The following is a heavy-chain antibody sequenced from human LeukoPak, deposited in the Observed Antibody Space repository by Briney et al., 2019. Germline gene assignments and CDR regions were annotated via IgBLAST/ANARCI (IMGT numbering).Heavy chain of an antibody. CDR2: INPNSGGT. D-gene: IGHD2-21*01. Sequence: GASVKVSCKASGYTFTGYYMHWVRQAPGQGLEWMGRINPNSGGTNYAQKFQGRVTMTRDTSISTAYMELSRLRSDDTAVYYCARESDSKLQNSSNYYYYMDVWGKGTTVTVSS. J-gene: IGHJ6*03. V-gene: IGHV1-2*06. CDR3: ARESDSKLQNSSNYYYYMDV. CDR1: GYTFTGYY.